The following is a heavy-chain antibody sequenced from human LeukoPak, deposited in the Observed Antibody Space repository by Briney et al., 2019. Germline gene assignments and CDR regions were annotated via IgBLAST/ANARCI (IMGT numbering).Heavy chain of an antibody. CDR3: ARRDSSSWSSFDY. D-gene: IGHD6-13*01. CDR2: IYYSGRT. J-gene: IGHJ4*02. CDR1: GGSISSYY. Sequence: PSETLSLTCTVSGGSISSYYGSWIRQPPGKGLEWIGYIYYSGRTNYNPYLKSRVTISVDTSKNQCSLKLSSVTAADTAVYYCARRDSSSWSSFDYWGQGTLVTVSS. V-gene: IGHV4-59*08.